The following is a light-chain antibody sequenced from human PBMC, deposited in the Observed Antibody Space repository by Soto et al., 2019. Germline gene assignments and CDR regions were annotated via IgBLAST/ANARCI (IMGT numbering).Light chain of an antibody. CDR1: QSVASF. J-gene: IGKJ5*01. CDR2: NAS. Sequence: IVLTQSPATLSLSPGERATLSCRASQSVASFLAWYQQKPGQAPRLLIYNASKRATGIPARFSGSGSGTDFTLTISSLEPEDFAVYYCQQRSNGPITFGQGTRLEIK. CDR3: QQRSNGPIT. V-gene: IGKV3-11*01.